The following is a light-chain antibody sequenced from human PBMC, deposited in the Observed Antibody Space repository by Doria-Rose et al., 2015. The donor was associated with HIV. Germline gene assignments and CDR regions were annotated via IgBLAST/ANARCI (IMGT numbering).Light chain of an antibody. CDR3: RQYYDTPS. Sequence: DIQMTQSPESLGMSLGERATLNRKSNQSLLYTSKNYLAWYQQKPGQPPKLLIYWASTRQSGVPARFSGSGSGTDFTLTISSLEAEDVAVYYCRQYYDTPSFGPGTTVDIK. J-gene: IGKJ3*01. V-gene: IGKV4-1*01. CDR2: WAS. CDR1: QSLLYTSKNY.